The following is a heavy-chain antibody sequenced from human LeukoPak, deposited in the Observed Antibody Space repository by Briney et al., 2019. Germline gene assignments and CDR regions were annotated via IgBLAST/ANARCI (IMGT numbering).Heavy chain of an antibody. Sequence: PGGSLRLSCAASGFTFDDYAMHWVRQAPGKGLEWVSGISWNSGSIGYADSVKGRFTISRDNAKNSLYLQMNSLRAEDTALYYCARGWAYSSGWYGTFGDYWGQGTLVTVSS. CDR2: ISWNSGSI. J-gene: IGHJ4*02. D-gene: IGHD6-19*01. CDR1: GFTFDDYA. CDR3: ARGWAYSSGWYGTFGDY. V-gene: IGHV3-9*01.